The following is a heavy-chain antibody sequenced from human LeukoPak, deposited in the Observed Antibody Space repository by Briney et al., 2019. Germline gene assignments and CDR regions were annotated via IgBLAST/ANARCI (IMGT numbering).Heavy chain of an antibody. Sequence: GASVKVSCKASGYTFTGYYMHWVRQAPGQGLGWMGWINPNSGGTNYAQKFQGRVTMTRDTSISTAYMELSRLRSDDTAVYYCAREGMPSGYGPYYCDSSGYYRYYFDYWGQGTLVTVSS. CDR1: GYTFTGYY. CDR2: INPNSGGT. V-gene: IGHV1-2*02. J-gene: IGHJ4*02. CDR3: AREGMPSGYGPYYCDSSGYYRYYFDY. D-gene: IGHD3-22*01.